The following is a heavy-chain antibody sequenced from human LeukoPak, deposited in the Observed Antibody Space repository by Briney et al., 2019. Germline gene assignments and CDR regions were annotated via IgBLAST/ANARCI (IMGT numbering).Heavy chain of an antibody. D-gene: IGHD3-3*01. CDR2: INHSGST. CDR3: ARDRGDFWSGYFFDAFDI. Sequence: SETLSLTCAVYGGSFSGYYWSWIRQPPGKRLEWIGEINHSGSTNYNPSLKSRVTISVDTSKNQFSLKLNSVTAADTAVYYCARDRGDFWSGYFFDAFDIWGQGTMVTVSS. CDR1: GGSFSGYY. V-gene: IGHV4-34*01. J-gene: IGHJ3*02.